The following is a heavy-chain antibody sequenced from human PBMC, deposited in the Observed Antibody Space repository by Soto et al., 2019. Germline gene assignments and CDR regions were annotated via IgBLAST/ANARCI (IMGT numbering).Heavy chain of an antibody. CDR2: IKQDGSEK. D-gene: IGHD2-2*01. V-gene: IGHV3-7*01. CDR1: GFTFSDHC. J-gene: IGHJ4*02. Sequence: PGGSLRLSCAASGFTFSDHCMDWVRQAPGKGLEWVANIKQDGSEKYYVDSVKGRFTISRDNAKNSLYLQMNSLRAEDTAVYYCARASGISSRVYQLLWSPFDYWGQGTLVTVSS. CDR3: ARASGISSRVYQLLWSPFDY.